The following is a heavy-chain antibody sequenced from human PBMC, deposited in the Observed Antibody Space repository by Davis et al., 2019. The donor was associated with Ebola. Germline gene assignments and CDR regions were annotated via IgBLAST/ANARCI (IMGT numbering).Heavy chain of an antibody. J-gene: IGHJ4*02. Sequence: SETLSLTCTVSGGSISSYYWSWIRQPPGKGLEWIGYIYYSGSTNYNLSLKSRVTISVDTSKNQFSLKLSSVTAADTAVYYCARVRPDEGIDYWGQGTLVTVSS. CDR1: GGSISSYY. V-gene: IGHV4-59*01. D-gene: IGHD3-16*01. CDR3: ARVRPDEGIDY. CDR2: IYYSGST.